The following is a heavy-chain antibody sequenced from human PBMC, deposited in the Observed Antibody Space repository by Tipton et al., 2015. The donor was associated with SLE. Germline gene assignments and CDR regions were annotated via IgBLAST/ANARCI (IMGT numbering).Heavy chain of an antibody. D-gene: IGHD2/OR15-2a*01. J-gene: IGHJ6*03. CDR2: IRADGSNK. CDR3: ARIPRISRPYYMDV. CDR1: GFTYSGYA. Sequence: SLRLSCAASGFTYSGYAMHWVRQAPGKGLEWVAFIRADGSNKDYADSVKGRFTISRDNAENSLYLQMNSLRAEDTAVYYCARIPRISRPYYMDVWGKGTTVTVSS. V-gene: IGHV3-33*01.